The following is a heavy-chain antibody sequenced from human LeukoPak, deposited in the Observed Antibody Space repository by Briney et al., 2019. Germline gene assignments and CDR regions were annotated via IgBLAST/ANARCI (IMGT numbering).Heavy chain of an antibody. CDR1: GGSFSGYY. J-gene: IGHJ4*02. D-gene: IGHD6-6*01. Sequence: SETLSLTCAVYGGSFSGYYWSWIRQPPGKGLEWIGEINHSGSTNYNPSLKSRVTISVDTSKNQFSLKLSSVTAADTAVYYCARSSSIAAGIFDYWGQGTLVTVSS. V-gene: IGHV4-34*01. CDR3: ARSSSIAAGIFDY. CDR2: INHSGST.